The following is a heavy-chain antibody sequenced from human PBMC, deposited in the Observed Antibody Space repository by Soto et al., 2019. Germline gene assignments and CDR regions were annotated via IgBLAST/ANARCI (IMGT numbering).Heavy chain of an antibody. D-gene: IGHD6-19*01. CDR2: ISGSGGST. J-gene: IGHJ6*02. CDR1: GFIFSSYA. Sequence: PGGSLRLSCAASGFIFSSYAMSWVRQTPGKGLEWVSAISGSGGSTYYADSVKGRFTISRDNSKNTLLLQMNSLRAEDTAVYFCAKDQFGDSSGWYGYGMDVWGQGTTVTVSS. CDR3: AKDQFGDSSGWYGYGMDV. V-gene: IGHV3-23*01.